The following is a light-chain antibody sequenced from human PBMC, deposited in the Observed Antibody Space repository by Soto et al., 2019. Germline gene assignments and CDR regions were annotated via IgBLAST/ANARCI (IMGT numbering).Light chain of an antibody. J-gene: IGKJ2*01. CDR3: QQYKCWFT. V-gene: IGKV3-15*01. Sequence: IVMTQSPATLSVSPGERATLSCRASQSIDSNLAWYQQKPGQDPRLLIYDASTGATDIPARFSGSGSGTEFTLTISSLQSEDSEVYYCQQYKCWFTIGQGTKLEIK. CDR1: QSIDSN. CDR2: DAS.